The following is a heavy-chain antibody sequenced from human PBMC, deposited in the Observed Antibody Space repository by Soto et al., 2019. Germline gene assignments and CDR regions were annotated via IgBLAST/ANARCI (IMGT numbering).Heavy chain of an antibody. V-gene: IGHV3-15*01. CDR3: TTGPITYYDILTGYYSIDY. CDR2: IKSKTDGGTT. D-gene: IGHD3-9*01. J-gene: IGHJ4*02. CDR1: GFTLSNAW. Sequence: PGGSLRLSCAASGFTLSNAWMSWVRQAPGKGLEWVGRIKSKTDGGTTDYAAPVKGRFTISRDDSKNTLYLQMNSLKTEDTAVYYCTTGPITYYDILTGYYSIDYWGQGTLVTVSS.